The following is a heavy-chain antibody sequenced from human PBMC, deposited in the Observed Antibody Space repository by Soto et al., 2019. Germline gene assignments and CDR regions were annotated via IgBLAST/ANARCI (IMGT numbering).Heavy chain of an antibody. D-gene: IGHD4-4*01. J-gene: IGHJ4*02. Sequence: EVQLVESGGGLIQPGGSLRLSCAASGFTVSSNYMSWVRQAPGKGLEWVSVIYSGGSTYYADSVKDRFTISRDNSKNTLYLQMNGLRAEDTAVYYCATINLAVTTIDHWGQGTLVTVSS. CDR3: ATINLAVTTIDH. CDR1: GFTVSSNY. V-gene: IGHV3-53*01. CDR2: IYSGGST.